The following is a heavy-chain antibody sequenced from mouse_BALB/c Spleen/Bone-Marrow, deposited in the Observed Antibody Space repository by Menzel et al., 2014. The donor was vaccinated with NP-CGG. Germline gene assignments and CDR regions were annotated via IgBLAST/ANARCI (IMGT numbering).Heavy chain of an antibody. D-gene: IGHD2-1*01. CDR3: SRGYGKYDYWFFEV. Sequence: VQLQQSGPELVKPGASVKISCKASGYSFTGYYMHWVKQSHVKSLEWIGRINPSNGATSYNQNFKDKASLPVDKSSSSACMELHSLTSEDSAVYYCSRGYGKYDYWFFEVWGAGTTVTVSS. CDR1: GYSFTGYY. V-gene: IGHV1-31*01. J-gene: IGHJ1*01. CDR2: INPSNGAT.